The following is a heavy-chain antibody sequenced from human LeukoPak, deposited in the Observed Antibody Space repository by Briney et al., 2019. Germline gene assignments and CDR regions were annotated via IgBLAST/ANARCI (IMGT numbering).Heavy chain of an antibody. J-gene: IGHJ4*02. Sequence: PGGSLRLSCTGSGFTFSAHRMSWVRQAPGKGLEWVANIYQGGSETHYVDSVKGRFTISRDNAKNSLYLHLSSLRAEDTAVYYCAREGTFGYHYFDYWGQGALVTVSS. CDR3: AREGTFGYHYFDY. CDR1: GFTFSAHR. D-gene: IGHD3-3*01. V-gene: IGHV3-7*01. CDR2: IYQGGSET.